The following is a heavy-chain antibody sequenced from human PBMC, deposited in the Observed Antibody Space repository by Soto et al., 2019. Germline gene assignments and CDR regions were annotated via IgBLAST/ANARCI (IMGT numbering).Heavy chain of an antibody. CDR3: ARVGYYYGSGSYVFDP. V-gene: IGHV1-18*04. CDR1: GYTFTSHS. J-gene: IGHJ5*02. CDR2: ISAYNGYT. Sequence: QVQLVQSGAEVKKPGASVKVSCKASGYTFTSHSIIWVRRAPGEGLEWVGWISAYNGYTNSAENFQGRVTMTTDASKNTAYMELRSLRSEGTAVYYCARVGYYYGSGSYVFDPWGQGTLVTVSS. D-gene: IGHD3-10*01.